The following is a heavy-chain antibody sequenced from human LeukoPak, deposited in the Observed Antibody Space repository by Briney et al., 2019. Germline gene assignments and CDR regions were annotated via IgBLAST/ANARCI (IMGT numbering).Heavy chain of an antibody. CDR1: GYTFTGYY. V-gene: IGHV1-2*02. D-gene: IGHD3-3*01. CDR3: ARDLFYDLWSGLNYYYYYSMDV. CDR2: INPNSGGT. Sequence: ASVKVSCKASGYTFTGYYMHWVRQAPGQGLEWMGWINPNSGGTNYAQKFQGRVTITRDTSISTAYMELSRLRSDDTAVYYCARDLFYDLWSGLNYYYYYSMDVWGQGTTVTVSS. J-gene: IGHJ6*02.